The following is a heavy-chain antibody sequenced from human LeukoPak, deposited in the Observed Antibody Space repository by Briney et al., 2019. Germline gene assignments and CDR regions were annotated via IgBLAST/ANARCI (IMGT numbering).Heavy chain of an antibody. CDR2: ISGSGTST. V-gene: IGHV3-23*01. D-gene: IGHD3-10*01. CDR1: GFTFSSYG. Sequence: PGGSLRLSCAASGFTFSSYGMTWVRQAPGKGLEWVSGISGSGTSTYHADSVKGRFTISRDNSKNTLYLQMNSLRAEDTAVYYCAKGGAVSSKSITMIRGTRRYSYYMDVWGKGTTVTISS. CDR3: AKGGAVSSKSITMIRGTRRYSYYMDV. J-gene: IGHJ6*03.